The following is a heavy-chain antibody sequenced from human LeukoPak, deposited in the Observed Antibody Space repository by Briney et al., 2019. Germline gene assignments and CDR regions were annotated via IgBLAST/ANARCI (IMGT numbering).Heavy chain of an antibody. V-gene: IGHV4-30-4*01. Sequence: SETQSLTCNVSGGSISNGDHYWSWIRQPPGKGLEWIGYIYYSGSTYYYPSLRSRVTISIDTSKNQFSLRLRSVTAADTAVYYCARDRWFPSPLGMDVWGQGTTVTVSS. CDR1: GGSISNGDHY. CDR2: IYYSGST. D-gene: IGHD3-10*01. CDR3: ARDRWFPSPLGMDV. J-gene: IGHJ6*01.